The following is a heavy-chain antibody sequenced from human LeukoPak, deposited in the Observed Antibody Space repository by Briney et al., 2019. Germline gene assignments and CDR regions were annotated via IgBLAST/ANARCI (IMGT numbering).Heavy chain of an antibody. V-gene: IGHV4-39*07. CDR2: INHSGST. CDR3: ARYYYGSGSYYKNDY. D-gene: IGHD3-10*01. J-gene: IGHJ4*02. CDR1: GGSLSSNSYY. Sequence: PSETLSLTCTVSGGSLSSNSYYWSWIRQPPGKGLEWIGEINHSGSTNYNPSLKSRVTISVDTSKNQFSLKLSSVTAADTAVYYCARYYYGSGSYYKNDYWGQGTLVTVSS.